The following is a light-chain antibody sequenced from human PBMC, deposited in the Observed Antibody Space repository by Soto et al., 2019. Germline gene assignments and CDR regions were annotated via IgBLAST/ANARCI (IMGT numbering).Light chain of an antibody. CDR1: SSDVGDYNY. V-gene: IGLV2-11*01. CDR3: CSFAGSYTFWV. J-gene: IGLJ3*02. Sequence: QSALTQPRSVSGSPGQSVTISCTGTSSDVGDYNYVSWYQQYPGKAPKLVIYDVSKRPSGVPDRFSGSKSGNTASLTISGLQAEDDGDYYCCSFAGSYTFWVFGGGTKLTVL. CDR2: DVS.